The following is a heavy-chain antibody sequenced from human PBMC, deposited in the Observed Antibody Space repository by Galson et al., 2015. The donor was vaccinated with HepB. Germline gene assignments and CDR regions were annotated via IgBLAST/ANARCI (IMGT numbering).Heavy chain of an antibody. Sequence: QSGAEVKKPGESLRISCKGSGYSFTSYWISWVRQMPGKGLEWMGRIDPSDSYTNYSPSFQGHVTISADKSISTAYLQWSSLKASDTAMHYCARFVDTAMVNGPWGQGTLVTVSS. J-gene: IGHJ4*02. CDR2: IDPSDSYT. V-gene: IGHV5-10-1*01. CDR1: GYSFTSYW. D-gene: IGHD5-18*01. CDR3: ARFVDTAMVNGP.